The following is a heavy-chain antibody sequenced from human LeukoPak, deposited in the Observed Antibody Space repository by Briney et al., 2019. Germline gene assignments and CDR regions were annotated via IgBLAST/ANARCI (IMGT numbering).Heavy chain of an antibody. CDR1: GFTFSSYA. Sequence: GGSLRLSCAASGFTFSSYAMSWVRQAPGKGLEWVSAISGSGGSTYYADSVKGRFTISRDNSKNTLYLQMGSLRAEDMAVYYCARVREYCSGGSCYPGGYYYYGMDVWGQGTTVTVSS. D-gene: IGHD2-15*01. CDR3: ARVREYCSGGSCYPGGYYYYGMDV. V-gene: IGHV3-23*01. J-gene: IGHJ6*02. CDR2: ISGSGGST.